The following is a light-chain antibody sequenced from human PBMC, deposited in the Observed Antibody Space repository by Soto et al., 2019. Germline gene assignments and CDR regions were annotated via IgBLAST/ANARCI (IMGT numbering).Light chain of an antibody. CDR3: QQYNNWPPWT. CDR2: GAS. CDR1: QSVSSN. Sequence: ERVMTQSPATLSVSPGERATLSCRASQSVSSNLAWYQQKPGQAPRLLIYGASTRATSIPARFSGSGSGTEFTLNISSLQSEDVAVYYCQQYNNWPPWTFGQGTKVEIK. V-gene: IGKV3-15*01. J-gene: IGKJ1*01.